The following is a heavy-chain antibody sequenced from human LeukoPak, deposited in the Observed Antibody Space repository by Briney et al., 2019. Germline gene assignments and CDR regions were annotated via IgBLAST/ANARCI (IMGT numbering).Heavy chain of an antibody. J-gene: IGHJ5*02. CDR3: ARDLPIVVVPAAMKDWFDP. V-gene: IGHV4-39*07. CDR2: IYYSGST. D-gene: IGHD2-2*01. CDR1: GGSISSSSYY. Sequence: PSETLSLTCTVSGGSISSSSYYWGWIRQPPGKELEWIGSIYYSGSTYYNPSLKSRVTISVDTSKNQFSLKLSSVTAADTAVYYCARDLPIVVVPAAMKDWFDPWGQGTLVTVSS.